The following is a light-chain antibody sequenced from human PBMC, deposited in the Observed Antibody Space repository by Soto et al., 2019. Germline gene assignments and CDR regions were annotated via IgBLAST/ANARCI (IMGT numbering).Light chain of an antibody. CDR2: EVS. CDR3: SSYTSSSKGV. J-gene: IGLJ2*01. Sequence: QSALTQPASVSGSPGQSITISCTGTSSDVGGYNYVSWYQQHPGKAPKLMIYEVSNRPSGVSNRFSGSKSGNTASLTISGLKAEDEADYYCSSYTSSSKGVFGGGTKLTVL. V-gene: IGLV2-14*01. CDR1: SSDVGGYNY.